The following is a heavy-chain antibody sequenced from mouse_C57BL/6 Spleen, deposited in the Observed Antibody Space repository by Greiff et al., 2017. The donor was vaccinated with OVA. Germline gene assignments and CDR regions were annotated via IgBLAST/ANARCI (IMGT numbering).Heavy chain of an antibody. Sequence: VQLVESGAELVRPGTSVKMSCKASGYTFTNYWIGWAKQRPGHGLEWIGDINPGGGYTNSNETFKGKATLTADKSSSTAYMQFSSLTSEDSAIYYCSSGEVFDYWGQGTTLTVSS. CDR3: SSGEVFDY. J-gene: IGHJ2*01. CDR1: GYTFTNYW. V-gene: IGHV1-63*01. CDR2: INPGGGYT.